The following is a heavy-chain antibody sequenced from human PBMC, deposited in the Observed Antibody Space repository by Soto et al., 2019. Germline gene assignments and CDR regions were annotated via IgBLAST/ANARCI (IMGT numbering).Heavy chain of an antibody. J-gene: IGHJ5*02. Sequence: ASETLSLTCAVYGGSFSGYYWTWIRQPPGTGLEWIGEINHSGSTNYNPSLKSRVTISVDTSKNQFSLKLSSVTAADTAVYYCARLGELKRFDPWGQGTLVTVSS. CDR2: INHSGST. V-gene: IGHV4-34*01. CDR3: ARLGELKRFDP. CDR1: GGSFSGYY. D-gene: IGHD1-7*01.